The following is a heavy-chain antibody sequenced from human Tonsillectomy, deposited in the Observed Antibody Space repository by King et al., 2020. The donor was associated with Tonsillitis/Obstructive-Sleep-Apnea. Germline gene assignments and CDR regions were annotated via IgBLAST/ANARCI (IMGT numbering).Heavy chain of an antibody. CDR2: ISAYNGNT. CDR3: ARVYEDDFWSDSPYYYMDV. CDR1: GYTFTSYD. V-gene: IGHV1-18*01. Sequence: VQLVESGAEVKKPGASVKVSCKASGYTFTSYDINWVRQAPGQGLEWMGWISAYNGNTNYAQKLQGRDTMTTDTSTNTAYMELRSLRSDDTAVYYCARVYEDDFWSDSPYYYMDVWGKGTTVTVSS. J-gene: IGHJ6*03. D-gene: IGHD3-3*01.